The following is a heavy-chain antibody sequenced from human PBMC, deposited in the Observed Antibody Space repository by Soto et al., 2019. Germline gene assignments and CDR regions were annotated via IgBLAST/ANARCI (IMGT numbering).Heavy chain of an antibody. V-gene: IGHV4-4*02. CDR2: TYSTGST. D-gene: IGHD3-16*01. Sequence: SETLSLTCSVSSGSISGTHWWSWFRQTPGKGLEWIGETYSTGSTNYKSSLKSRLSISVDTSKNQFFLNLTAVTAADTALYFCARRGLTLAGGAPTIWFDPWGPGTLVTVSS. J-gene: IGHJ5*02. CDR1: SGSISGTHW. CDR3: ARRGLTLAGGAPTIWFDP.